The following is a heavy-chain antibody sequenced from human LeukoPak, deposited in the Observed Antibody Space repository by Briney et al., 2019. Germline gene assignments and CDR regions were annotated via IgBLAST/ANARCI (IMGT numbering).Heavy chain of an antibody. D-gene: IGHD6-19*01. J-gene: IGHJ5*02. CDR3: ARVGVAGANGFAP. Sequence: ASVKVSCKASGYTFTSYAMHWVRQAPGQRLEWMGWINAGNGNTKYSQKFQGRVTITRDTSASTAYMELSSLRSEDTAVYYCARVGVAGANGFAPWGQGPLVTVS. CDR1: GYTFTSYA. V-gene: IGHV1-3*01. CDR2: INAGNGNT.